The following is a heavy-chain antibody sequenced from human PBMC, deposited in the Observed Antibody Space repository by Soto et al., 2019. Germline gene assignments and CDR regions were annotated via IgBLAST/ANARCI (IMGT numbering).Heavy chain of an antibody. Sequence: GGSLRLSCASSGFTFSSYGMHWVPQAPGKGLEWVAVIWYDGSTKYYADTVKGRFTISRDNSKNTLYLQMNSLRAEDTAVYYRARDMGGWELPNENAFDTWGQGTMVTVSS. V-gene: IGHV3-33*01. CDR3: ARDMGGWELPNENAFDT. CDR1: GFTFSSYG. D-gene: IGHD1-26*01. CDR2: IWYDGSTK. J-gene: IGHJ3*02.